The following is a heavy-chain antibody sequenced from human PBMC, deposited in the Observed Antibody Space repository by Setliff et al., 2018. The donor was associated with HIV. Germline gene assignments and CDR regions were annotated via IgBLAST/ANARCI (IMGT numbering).Heavy chain of an antibody. J-gene: IGHJ3*01. CDR1: GGSFSSSTYS. CDR2: IHSSGTT. CDR3: ARHKTHYDFYAFDV. D-gene: IGHD3-3*01. V-gene: IGHV4-39*01. Sequence: PSETLSLTCTVSGGSFSSSTYSWGWIRQPPGMGLEWIGSIHSSGTTDYNPSLKSRVAMSVDTSRSQFSLKLRSVTAADTAIYYCARHKTHYDFYAFDVWGQGTMVTVSS.